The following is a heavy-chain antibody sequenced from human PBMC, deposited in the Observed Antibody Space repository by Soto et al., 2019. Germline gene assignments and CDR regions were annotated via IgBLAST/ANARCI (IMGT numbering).Heavy chain of an antibody. Sequence: SETLSLTCAVSGGSISSGGYSWSWIRQPPGKGLEWIGYIYHNGSTYYNPSLKSRVTISVDRSKNQFSLKLSSVTAADTAVYYCARESIDGIFDPWGQGTLVTVSS. CDR1: GGSISSGGYS. CDR2: IYHNGST. CDR3: ARESIDGIFDP. V-gene: IGHV4-30-2*01. J-gene: IGHJ5*02. D-gene: IGHD6-6*01.